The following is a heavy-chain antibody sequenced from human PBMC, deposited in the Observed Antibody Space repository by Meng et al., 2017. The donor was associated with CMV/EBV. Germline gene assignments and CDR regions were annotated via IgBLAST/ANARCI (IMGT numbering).Heavy chain of an antibody. CDR2: MNPNSGNT. V-gene: IGHV1-8*01. Sequence: ASVKVSCKASGYTFTSYDINWVRQATGQGLEWMGWMNPNSGNTGYAQKFQGRVTMTRNTSISTAYMELSSLRSEDTAVYYCARRQQQLVRSYYYYGMDVWGQGTTVTVSS. CDR3: ARRQQQLVRSYYYYGMDV. CDR1: GYTFTSYD. D-gene: IGHD6-13*01. J-gene: IGHJ6*02.